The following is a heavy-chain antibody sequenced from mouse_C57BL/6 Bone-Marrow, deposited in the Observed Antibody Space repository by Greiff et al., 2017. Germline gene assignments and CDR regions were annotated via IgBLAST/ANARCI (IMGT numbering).Heavy chain of an antibody. CDR2: IYPGSGST. Sequence: QVQLQQPGAELVKPGASVKLSCKASGYTFTSYWITWVKQRPGQGLEWIGDIYPGSGSTNYNEKFTSKATLTVDTSSSTAYMQLSSLPSEDSAVYYCASPLDGYGTYAMENWGEGTAGTVSS. CDR1: GYTFTSYW. CDR3: ASPLDGYGTYAMEN. V-gene: IGHV1-55*01. J-gene: IGHJ4*01. D-gene: IGHD2-2*01.